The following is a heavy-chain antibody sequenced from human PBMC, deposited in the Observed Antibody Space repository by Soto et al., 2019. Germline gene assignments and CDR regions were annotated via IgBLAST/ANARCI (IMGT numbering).Heavy chain of an antibody. J-gene: IGHJ5*02. CDR3: ERVPAASSWFDP. Sequence: SETLFLTCTVSGGSIFSSYWTWIRQPPWKGLEWVGHGYYSGSTNYNPSLKSRITISVDTSKNQFSLNLSSVTAADTAVYYCERVPAASSWFDPRRQGTLVTVS. V-gene: IGHV4-59*01. CDR2: GYYSGST. CDR1: GGSIFSSY. D-gene: IGHD2-15*01.